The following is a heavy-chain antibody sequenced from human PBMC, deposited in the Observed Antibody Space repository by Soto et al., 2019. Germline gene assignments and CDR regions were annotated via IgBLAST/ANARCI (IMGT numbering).Heavy chain of an antibody. J-gene: IGHJ4*02. Sequence: EVQLLESGGGLVQPGGSLRLSCGASGFMFSSYVMNWVRQAPGKGLGWVSSITDNGGSTYYADSAKGPFTISRANSTITLYLQMNSLTAEDRAVYYCAKDICGLSSCYNVYWVQGPLVTVSP. CDR1: GFMFSSYV. CDR3: AKDICGLSSCYNVY. D-gene: IGHD2-15*01. V-gene: IGHV3-23*01. CDR2: ITDNGGST.